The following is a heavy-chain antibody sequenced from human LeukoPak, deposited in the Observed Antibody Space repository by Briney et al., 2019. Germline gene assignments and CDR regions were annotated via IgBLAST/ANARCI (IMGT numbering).Heavy chain of an antibody. J-gene: IGHJ4*02. CDR3: VREGSAGGFDY. Sequence: GGSLRLSCAASGFTFSSYDMNWVRQAPGKGLEWVSHIDSSGSDIYYADSVKGRFTISRDNAKNSLYLQMDSLGAEDTAVYFCVREGSAGGFDYWGQGTLVAVSS. CDR1: GFTFSSYD. D-gene: IGHD2-15*01. V-gene: IGHV3-48*03. CDR2: IDSSGSDI.